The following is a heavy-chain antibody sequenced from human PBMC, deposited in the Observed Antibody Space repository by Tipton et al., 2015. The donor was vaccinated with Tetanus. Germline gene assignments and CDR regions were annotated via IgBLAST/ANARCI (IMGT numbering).Heavy chain of an antibody. J-gene: IGHJ6*02. D-gene: IGHD2/OR15-2a*01. CDR3: ARVSSINYYYGMDV. CDR2: MNPNRGNT. CDR1: GYTFTSYD. V-gene: IGHV1-8*01. Sequence: QLVQSGAEVKKPGASVKGSCKASGYTFTSYDINWVRQATGQGLERMGWMNPNRGNTGYAQKFQGRVTMTRNTSISTAYMELSSLRSEDTAVYYCARVSSINYYYGMDVWGQGTTVTVSS.